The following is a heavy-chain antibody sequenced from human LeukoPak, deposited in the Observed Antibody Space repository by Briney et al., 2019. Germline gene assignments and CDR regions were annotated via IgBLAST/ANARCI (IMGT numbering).Heavy chain of an antibody. Sequence: SETLSLTCTVSGGSISSGGYYWSWIRQPPGKGLEWIGYIYHSGSTYYNPSLKSRVTISVDRSKNQFSLKLSSVTAADTAVYYCARDILTSLDVWGKGTTVTVSS. CDR3: ARDILTSLDV. J-gene: IGHJ6*04. V-gene: IGHV4-30-2*01. CDR2: IYHSGST. D-gene: IGHD2-21*01. CDR1: GGSISSGGYY.